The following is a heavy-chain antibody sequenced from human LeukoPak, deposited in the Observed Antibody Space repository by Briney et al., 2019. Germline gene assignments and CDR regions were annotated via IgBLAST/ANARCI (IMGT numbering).Heavy chain of an antibody. J-gene: IGHJ4*02. D-gene: IGHD5-18*01. CDR2: IYYSGST. Sequence: PSETLSLTCTVSGGSISSGDYYWSWIRQPPGKGLEWIGYIYYSGSTNYNPSLKSRVTISVDTSKNQFSLKLSSVTAADTAVYYCARLLPDDIQLYFDYWGQGTLVTVSS. CDR1: GGSISSGDYY. CDR3: ARLLPDDIQLYFDY. V-gene: IGHV4-30-4*01.